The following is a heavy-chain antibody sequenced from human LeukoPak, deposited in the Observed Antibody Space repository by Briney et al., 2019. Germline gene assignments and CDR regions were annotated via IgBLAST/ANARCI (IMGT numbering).Heavy chain of an antibody. CDR3: ARDYGGNTEDY. Sequence: GGSLRLSCAGSGFTFSSYAMHWVRQAPGKGLEWVAVISYDGSNKYYADSVKGRFTISRDNSKNTLYLQMNSLRAEDTAVYYCARDYGGNTEDYWGQGTLVTVSS. CDR2: ISYDGSNK. V-gene: IGHV3-30-3*01. CDR1: GFTFSSYA. J-gene: IGHJ4*02. D-gene: IGHD4-23*01.